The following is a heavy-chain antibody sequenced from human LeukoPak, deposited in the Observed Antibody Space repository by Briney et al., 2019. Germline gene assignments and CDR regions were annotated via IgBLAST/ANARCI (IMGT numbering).Heavy chain of an antibody. CDR2: IYYSGST. J-gene: IGHJ5*02. Sequence: SETLSLTCTVSGGSISSSSYYWGWIRQPPGKGLEWIGSIYYSGSTYYNPSLKSRVTISVDTSKNQSSLKLSSVTAADTAVYYCARSIPLWKELRRDWLDPWGQGTQVTVSS. V-gene: IGHV4-39*07. D-gene: IGHD2-21*01. CDR1: GGSISSSSYY. CDR3: ARSIPLWKELRRDWLDP.